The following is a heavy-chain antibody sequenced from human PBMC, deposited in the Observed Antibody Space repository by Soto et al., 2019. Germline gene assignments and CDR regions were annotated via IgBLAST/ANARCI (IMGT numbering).Heavy chain of an antibody. CDR2: ISGSGGST. V-gene: IGHV3-23*01. CDR1: GFTFSSYA. Sequence: PGGSLRFSCAASGFTFSSYAMSWVRQAPGKGLEWVSAISGSGGSTYYADSVKGRFTISRDNSKNTLYLQMNSLRAEDTAVYYCSKDHRRYSSSWYYYYGMDVWGQGTTVTVS. CDR3: SKDHRRYSSSWYYYYGMDV. D-gene: IGHD6-13*01. J-gene: IGHJ6*02.